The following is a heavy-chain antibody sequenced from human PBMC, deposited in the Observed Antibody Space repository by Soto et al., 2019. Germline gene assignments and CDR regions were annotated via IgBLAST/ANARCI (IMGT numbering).Heavy chain of an antibody. CDR3: ARHIGTFGYSSYLDH. CDR2: IYYSGST. CDR1: GGSISSSSYY. D-gene: IGHD6-13*01. Sequence: SETLSLTCTVSGGSISSSSYYWGWIRQPPGKGLEWIGSIYYSGSTYYNPSLKSRVTISVDTSKNQFSLKLSSVTAADTAVYYCARHIGTFGYSSYLDHWGQGTLVTVSS. J-gene: IGHJ4*02. V-gene: IGHV4-39*01.